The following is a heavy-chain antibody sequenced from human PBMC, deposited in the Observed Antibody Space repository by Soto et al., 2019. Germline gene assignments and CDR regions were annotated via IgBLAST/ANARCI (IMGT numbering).Heavy chain of an antibody. CDR2: IYSSGST. V-gene: IGHV4-59*08. Sequence: SETLSLTCNVSGDSLSSNYWSWIRQPPGKGLEWIGYIYSSGSTKYNPSLKSRVTISVDTSKNQFSLKLNSVTAADTAVYYCVRHISGGDNYGSNWFDPWGQGALVT. J-gene: IGHJ5*02. D-gene: IGHD5-18*01. CDR3: VRHISGGDNYGSNWFDP. CDR1: GDSLSSNY.